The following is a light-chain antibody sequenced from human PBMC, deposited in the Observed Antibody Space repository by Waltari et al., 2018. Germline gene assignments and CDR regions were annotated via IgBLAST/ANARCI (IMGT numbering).Light chain of an antibody. Sequence: DIVMTQSPDSLAVSLGERATINCKSSQSLLFSSNNTDALVWYQHKQGQPPRLLISWASTLESGVPDRFSGSGSGPDFTLTISSLQAEDVAVYYCQQYRDTPTTFGQGTKVEIK. J-gene: IGKJ2*01. CDR2: WAS. CDR1: QSLLFSSNNTDA. V-gene: IGKV4-1*01. CDR3: QQYRDTPTT.